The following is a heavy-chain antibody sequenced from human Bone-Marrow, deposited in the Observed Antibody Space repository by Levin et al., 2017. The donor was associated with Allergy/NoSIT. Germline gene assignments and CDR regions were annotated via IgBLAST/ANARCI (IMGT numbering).Heavy chain of an antibody. J-gene: IGHJ3*02. V-gene: IGHV5-51*01. D-gene: IGHD6-13*01. Sequence: GESLKISCKGSGYSFTSYWIGWVRQMPGKGLEWMGIIYPGDSDTRYSPSFQGQVTISADKSISTAYLQWSSLKASDTAMYYCARPQSRGGIFDAFDIWGQGTMVTVSS. CDR2: IYPGDSDT. CDR3: ARPQSRGGIFDAFDI. CDR1: GYSFTSYW.